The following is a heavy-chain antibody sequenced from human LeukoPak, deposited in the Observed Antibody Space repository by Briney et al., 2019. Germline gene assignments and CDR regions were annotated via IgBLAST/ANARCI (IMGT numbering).Heavy chain of an antibody. Sequence: GGSLRLSCAASGFTFEDYEMHWVRQAPVKGLEWVSGISWNSGSIGYADSVKGRFTISRDNAKSSLYLQMNSLKTEDMALYYCSNLGTFWGQGTLVTVSS. D-gene: IGHD3-16*01. V-gene: IGHV3-9*03. CDR3: SNLGTF. J-gene: IGHJ4*02. CDR1: GFTFEDYE. CDR2: ISWNSGSI.